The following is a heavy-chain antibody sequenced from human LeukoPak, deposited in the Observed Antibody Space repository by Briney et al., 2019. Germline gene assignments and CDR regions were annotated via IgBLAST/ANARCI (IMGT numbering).Heavy chain of an antibody. CDR2: FDPEDGES. J-gene: IGHJ4*02. D-gene: IGHD3-22*01. V-gene: IGHV1-24*01. Sequence: GASVKVSCKVSGYTLTELSMHWVRQAPGKGLEWMGGFDPEDGESIYAQKFQGRVTMTEDTSTDTAYIELSSLRSEDTAVYYCATGHYYDSSGYHTKDYWGQGTLVTVSS. CDR3: ATGHYYDSSGYHTKDY. CDR1: GYTLTELS.